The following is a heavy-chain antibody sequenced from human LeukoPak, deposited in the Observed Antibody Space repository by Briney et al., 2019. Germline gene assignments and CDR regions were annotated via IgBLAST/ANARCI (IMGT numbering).Heavy chain of an antibody. V-gene: IGHV4-39*07. CDR3: ARDPHPDAFDI. CDR1: GGSINSSSYY. Sequence: SETLSLTCTVSGGSINSSSYYWGWIRQSPGKGLEWIGSIYYSGSTYYNPSLKSRVTISVDTSKNQFSLKLSSVTAADTAVYYCARDPHPDAFDIWGQGTMVIVSS. J-gene: IGHJ3*02. CDR2: IYYSGST.